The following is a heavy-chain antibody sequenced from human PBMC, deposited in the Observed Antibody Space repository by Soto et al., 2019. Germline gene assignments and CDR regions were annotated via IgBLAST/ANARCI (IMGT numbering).Heavy chain of an antibody. J-gene: IGHJ3*02. CDR1: GYTFTSYG. CDR3: ARDPPPYSSGYDAFDI. CDR2: INAGNGNT. D-gene: IGHD6-19*01. Sequence: QVQLVQSGTEVRKPGASVKVSCKASGYTFTSYGISWVRQAPGQGLEWMGWINAGNGNTKYSQKFQGRVTITRDTSASTAYMELSSLRSEDTAVYYCARDPPPYSSGYDAFDIWGQGTMVTVSS. V-gene: IGHV1-18*01.